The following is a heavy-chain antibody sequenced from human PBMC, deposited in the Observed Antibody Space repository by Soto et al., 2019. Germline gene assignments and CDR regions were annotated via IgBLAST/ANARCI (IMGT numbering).Heavy chain of an antibody. J-gene: IGHJ4*02. V-gene: IGHV4-4*07. CDR2: IYTSGST. D-gene: IGHD3-3*01. CDR3: ARDAVLFGVVLFDY. Sequence: QVQPQESGPGLVKPSETLSLTCTVSGGSISSYYWSWIRQPAGKGLEWIGRIYTSGSTNYNPSLKSRVTMSVDTSKNQFSLKLSSVTAADTAVYYCARDAVLFGVVLFDYWGQGTLVTVSS. CDR1: GGSISSYY.